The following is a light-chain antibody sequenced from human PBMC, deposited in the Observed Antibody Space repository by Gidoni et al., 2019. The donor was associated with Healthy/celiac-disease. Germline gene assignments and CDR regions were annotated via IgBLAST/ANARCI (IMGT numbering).Light chain of an antibody. Sequence: SVLTQPPSASGTPGQRVTISCSGSSSNIGSNYVYWYQQLPGTPPKLLIYRNNQRPSGVPDRFSGSKSGTSASLAISGLRSEDEADYYCAAWDDSLSGHGVFGTGTKVTVL. J-gene: IGLJ1*01. CDR2: RNN. CDR1: SSNIGSNY. V-gene: IGLV1-47*01. CDR3: AAWDDSLSGHGV.